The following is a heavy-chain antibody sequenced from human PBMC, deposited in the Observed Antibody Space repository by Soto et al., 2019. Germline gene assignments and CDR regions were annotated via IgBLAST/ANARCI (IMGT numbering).Heavy chain of an antibody. Sequence: QVLLQESGPGLVQPSGTLSLSCVVSGVSIGSNYYWGWVRQPPGKGLEWLGDMSHIGSVNYNPSLKSRVTISIDKSQNQCSLKLNSVTAADTAVYYCARSLGWYAIDYWGQGTLVIVSS. J-gene: IGHJ4*02. CDR1: GVSIGSNYY. D-gene: IGHD6-19*01. CDR3: ARSLGWYAIDY. CDR2: MSHIGSV. V-gene: IGHV4-4*02.